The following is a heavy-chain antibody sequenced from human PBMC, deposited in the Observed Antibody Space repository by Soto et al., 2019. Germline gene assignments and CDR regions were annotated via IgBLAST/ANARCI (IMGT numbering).Heavy chain of an antibody. D-gene: IGHD3-22*01. J-gene: IGHJ3*02. CDR2: INPSGGST. V-gene: IGHV1-46*01. CDR3: ARPYYYDSSGSHGAFDI. Sequence: GASVKVSFKASGYTFTSYYMHWVRQAPGQGLEWMGIINPSGGSTSYAQKFQGRVTMTRDTSTSTVYMELSSLRSEDTAVYYCARPYYYDSSGSHGAFDIWGQGTMVTVSS. CDR1: GYTFTSYY.